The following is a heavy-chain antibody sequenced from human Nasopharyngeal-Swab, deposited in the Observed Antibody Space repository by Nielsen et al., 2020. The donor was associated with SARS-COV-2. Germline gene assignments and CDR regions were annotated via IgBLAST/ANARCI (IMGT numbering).Heavy chain of an antibody. J-gene: IGHJ6*02. D-gene: IGHD6-13*01. CDR3: ARRYGSSWYFGMDV. V-gene: IGHV3-48*04. Sequence: WIRQPPGKGLEWVSYISSSSSTIYYADSVKGRFTISRDNAKNSLYLQMNSLRAEDTAVYYCARRYGSSWYFGMDVWGQGTTVTVSS. CDR2: ISSSSSTI.